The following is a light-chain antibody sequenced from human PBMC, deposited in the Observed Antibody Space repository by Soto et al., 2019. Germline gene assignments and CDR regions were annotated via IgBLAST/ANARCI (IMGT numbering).Light chain of an antibody. J-gene: IGKJ5*01. CDR1: QSVINY. CDR2: DAS. V-gene: IGKV3-11*01. CDR3: QHRSDWPIT. Sequence: EIVLTQSPATLSLSPGERATLSCRASQSVINYLAWYQQKPGQAPRLLISDASNRATGIPARFSGSGSGTDFTLTIDSLEPEDFAVYYCQHRSDWPITFGQGTRLEIK.